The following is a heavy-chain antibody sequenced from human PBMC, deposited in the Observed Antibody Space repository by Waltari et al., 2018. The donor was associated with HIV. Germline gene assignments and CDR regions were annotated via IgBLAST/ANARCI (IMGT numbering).Heavy chain of an antibody. CDR2: MNPNSCKT. D-gene: IGHD1-26*01. Sequence: QVQLVQSGAEVRKPGASVKVSCKASGYTFTSFDINWVRQAAGQGLEWMGWMNPNSCKTGYGKKLQGRVTINKNTSLTTAYLGLSRLRFEDTAVYYWALRGNYYCPHAFDGWGQGTVVTVS. CDR3: ALRGNYYCPHAFDG. J-gene: IGHJ3*01. CDR1: GYTFTSFD. V-gene: IGHV1-8*01.